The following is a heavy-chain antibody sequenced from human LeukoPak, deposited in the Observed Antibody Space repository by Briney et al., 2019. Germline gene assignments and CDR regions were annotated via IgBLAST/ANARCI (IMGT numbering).Heavy chain of an antibody. CDR2: IIPIFGTA. D-gene: IGHD3-9*01. CDR1: GGTFSSYA. Sequence: SVKVSCKASGGTFSSYAISWVRQAPGQGIEWMGGIIPIFGTANYAQKLQGRVTITTDESTSTAYMELSSLRSEDTAVYYCARSFMYDILTGSLLTYFDYWGQGTLVTVSS. V-gene: IGHV1-69*05. J-gene: IGHJ4*02. CDR3: ARSFMYDILTGSLLTYFDY.